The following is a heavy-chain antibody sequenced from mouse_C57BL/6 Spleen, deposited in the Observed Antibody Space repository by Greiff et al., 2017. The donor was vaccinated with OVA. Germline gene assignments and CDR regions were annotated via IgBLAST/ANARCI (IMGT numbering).Heavy chain of an antibody. Sequence: DVMLVESGGGLVKPGGSLKLSCAASGFTFSSYTMSWVRQTPEKRLEWVATISGGGGNTYYPDSVKGRFTISRDNAKNTLYLQMSSLRSEDTALYYCARGSYYSNSWYFDVWGTGTTVTVSS. J-gene: IGHJ1*03. CDR1: GFTFSSYT. CDR2: ISGGGGNT. CDR3: ARGSYYSNSWYFDV. V-gene: IGHV5-9*01. D-gene: IGHD2-5*01.